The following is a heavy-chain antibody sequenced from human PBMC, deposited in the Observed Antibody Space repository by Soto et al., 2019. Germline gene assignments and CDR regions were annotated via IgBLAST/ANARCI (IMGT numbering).Heavy chain of an antibody. V-gene: IGHV4-59*12. CDR2: IYYSGST. CDR3: ARVSYSSSWPYYFDY. J-gene: IGHJ4*02. D-gene: IGHD6-13*01. Sequence: SETLSLTCTVSGCSISSYYCSWIWQPPGKGLQWIGYIYYSGSTNYNPSLKSRVTISVDTSNNQFSLKLSSVTAADTAVYYCARVSYSSSWPYYFDYWGQGTLVTVSS. CDR1: GCSISSYY.